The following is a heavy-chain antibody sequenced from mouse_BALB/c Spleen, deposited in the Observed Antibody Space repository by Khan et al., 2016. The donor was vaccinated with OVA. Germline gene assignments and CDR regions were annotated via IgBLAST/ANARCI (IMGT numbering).Heavy chain of an antibody. Sequence: EVQLVESGPGLVKPSQSLSLTCTVTSYSITSDYAWNWIRQFPGNKLEWMGYITYSGSTSYRPSLKSRISITRDTSKNQFFLQLNSVTTEDTATYYCAMGRTYWGQGTLVTVSA. CDR2: ITYSGST. CDR3: AMGRTY. CDR1: SYSITSDYA. D-gene: IGHD4-1*01. V-gene: IGHV3-2*02. J-gene: IGHJ3*01.